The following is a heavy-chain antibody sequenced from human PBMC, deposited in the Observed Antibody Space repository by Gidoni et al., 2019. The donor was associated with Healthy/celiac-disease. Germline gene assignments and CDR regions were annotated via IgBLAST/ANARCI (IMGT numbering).Heavy chain of an antibody. J-gene: IGHJ6*02. V-gene: IGHV1-8*01. Sequence: QVQLVQSGAEVKKPGSSVKVYCKASGYTLISYDINWVRQATGQGLEWMGWMKPNSANTGYAQKCQGRVTMTRNTSIITAYMELSSLTSEDTAVYYCARGERIQTYDYYGMDVGGQGTTVTVSS. D-gene: IGHD2-15*01. CDR2: MKPNSANT. CDR1: GYTLISYD. CDR3: ARGERIQTYDYYGMDV.